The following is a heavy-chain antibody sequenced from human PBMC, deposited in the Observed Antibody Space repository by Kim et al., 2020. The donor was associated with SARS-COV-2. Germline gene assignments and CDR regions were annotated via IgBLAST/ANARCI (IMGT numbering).Heavy chain of an antibody. Sequence: GGSLRLSCAASGFTFSTYPMTWVRQAPGKGLEWVSSISDDSGRTYYADSVKGRFTISRDNSKNTLYLQMNSLRPEDTALYYCARYDGRLIAATDTGAFDIWGQGTMVTVSS. D-gene: IGHD6-13*01. V-gene: IGHV3-23*01. CDR1: GFTFSTYP. CDR2: ISDDSGRT. CDR3: ARYDGRLIAATDTGAFDI. J-gene: IGHJ3*02.